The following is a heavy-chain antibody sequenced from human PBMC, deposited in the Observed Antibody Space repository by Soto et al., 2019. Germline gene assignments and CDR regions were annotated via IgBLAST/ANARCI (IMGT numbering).Heavy chain of an antibody. D-gene: IGHD6-13*01. J-gene: IGHJ3*02. V-gene: IGHV1-2*02. CDR2: INPNTGDT. Sequence: QVQLLQSGAEVRKPGASVRVSCEASGYTLSDYFMQWVRQAPGQGLEWMGWINPNTGDTHYAQKFQGRVTTTRDTSINTGYMEFNRLTSDDRAVYFCTREGGGIRTGGTGNDAFAILGQGTKVTVSS. CDR1: GYTLSDYF. CDR3: TREGGGIRTGGTGNDAFAI.